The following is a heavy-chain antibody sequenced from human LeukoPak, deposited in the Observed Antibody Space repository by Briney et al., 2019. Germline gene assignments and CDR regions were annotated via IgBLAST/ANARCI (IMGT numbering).Heavy chain of an antibody. D-gene: IGHD5-12*01. CDR3: ARDQGSGYDLVFDY. V-gene: IGHV3-30*02. CDR2: IRYDGSNK. J-gene: IGHJ4*02. Sequence: SGGSLRLSCAASGFTFSSYGMHWVRQAPGKGLEWVAFIRYDGSNKYYADSVKGRFTISRDNSKNTLYLQMNSLRAEDTAVYYCARDQGSGYDLVFDYWGQGTLVTVSS. CDR1: GFTFSSYG.